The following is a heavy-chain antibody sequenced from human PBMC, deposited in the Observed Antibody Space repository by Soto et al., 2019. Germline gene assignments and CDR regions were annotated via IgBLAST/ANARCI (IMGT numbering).Heavy chain of an antibody. CDR2: TYYRSKWYN. V-gene: IGHV6-1*01. CDR3: AREEPYYYDSSGYYHHFSVGFDY. D-gene: IGHD3-22*01. CDR1: GDSVSSNSAA. J-gene: IGHJ4*02. Sequence: SQTLSLTCAISGDSVSSNSAAWNWIRQSPSRGLEWLGRTYYRSKWYNDYAVSVKSRITINPDTSKNQFSLQLNSVTPEDTAVYYCAREEPYYYDSSGYYHHFSVGFDYWGQGTLVTVSS.